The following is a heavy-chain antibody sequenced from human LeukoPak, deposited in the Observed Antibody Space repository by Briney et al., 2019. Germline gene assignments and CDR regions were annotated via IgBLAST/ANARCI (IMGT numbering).Heavy chain of an antibody. CDR3: AREKAYYYDSRGCNFDY. J-gene: IGHJ4*02. CDR2: IIPILGIA. V-gene: IGHV1-69*04. Sequence: ASVKVSCKASGGTFSSFTISWVRQAPGQGLEWMGRIIPILGIANYAQKFQGRVTITADKSTSTAYMELSSLRSEDTAVYYCAREKAYYYDSRGCNFDYWGQGTLVTVSS. CDR1: GGTFSSFT. D-gene: IGHD3-22*01.